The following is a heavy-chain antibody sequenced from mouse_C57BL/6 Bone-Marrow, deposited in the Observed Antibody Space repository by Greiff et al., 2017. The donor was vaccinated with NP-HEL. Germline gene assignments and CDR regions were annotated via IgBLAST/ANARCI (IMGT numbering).Heavy chain of an antibody. J-gene: IGHJ3*01. CDR2: ISSGGSYT. CDR1: GFTFSSYG. D-gene: IGHD2-12*01. CDR3: ARLQRGFAY. Sequence: EVMLVESGGDLVKPGGSLKLSCAASGFTFSSYGMSWVRQTPDKRLEWVATISSGGSYTYYPDSVKGRFTISRDNAKNTLYLQMSSLKSEDTAMYYCARLQRGFAYWGQGTLVTVSA. V-gene: IGHV5-6*01.